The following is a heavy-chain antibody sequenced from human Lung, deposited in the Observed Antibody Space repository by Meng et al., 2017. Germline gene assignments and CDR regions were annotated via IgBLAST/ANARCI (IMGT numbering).Heavy chain of an antibody. Sequence: GQVPLWGQGPFKPSETLSLTRVVAGGSFSYYYGSWSRQPPGKGLERIGEINHSGSTNYNPSLESRATISVDTSQNNLSLKLSSVTAADSAVYYCARGPTTMAHDFDYWGQGTLVTVSS. CDR1: GGSFSYYY. J-gene: IGHJ4*02. CDR2: INHSGST. CDR3: ARGPTTMAHDFDY. D-gene: IGHD4-11*01. V-gene: IGHV4-34*01.